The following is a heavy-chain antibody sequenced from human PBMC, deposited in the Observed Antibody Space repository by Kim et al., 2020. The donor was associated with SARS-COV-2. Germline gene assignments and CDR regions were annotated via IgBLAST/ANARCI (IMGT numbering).Heavy chain of an antibody. D-gene: IGHD1-1*01. V-gene: IGHV3-49*04. Sequence: GGSLRLSCTASGFTFGDHAMSWVRQAPGKGLEWVGFIRSKAYGGTTEYAASVKGRFTISRDDSRSIAYLQMNSLKTEDTAVYYCTRVDSDNWSEDYWGRGTLVTVSS. CDR2: IRSKAYGGTT. CDR3: TRVDSDNWSEDY. CDR1: GFTFGDHA. J-gene: IGHJ4*02.